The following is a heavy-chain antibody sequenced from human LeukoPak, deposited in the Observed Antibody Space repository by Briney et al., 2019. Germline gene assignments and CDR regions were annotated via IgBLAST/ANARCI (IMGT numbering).Heavy chain of an antibody. CDR2: IMPILGTT. V-gene: IGHV1-69*13. D-gene: IGHD3-22*01. Sequence: ASVRVSCKTSGVTFSNYAITWVRQAPGQGLEWMGGIMPILGTTNYEQKFQGRVSISADESKTTAYMELSGLRSEDTAVYYCARDRYDDSRGNYYESDYWGQGTLVTVSS. CDR1: GVTFSNYA. CDR3: ARDRYDDSRGNYYESDY. J-gene: IGHJ4*02.